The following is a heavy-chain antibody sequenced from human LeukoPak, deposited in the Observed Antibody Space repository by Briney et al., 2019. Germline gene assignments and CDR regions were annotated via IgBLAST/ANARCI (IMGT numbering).Heavy chain of an antibody. CDR3: GSSSGYYSLDY. CDR1: GFGFDAYT. J-gene: IGHJ4*02. Sequence: GGSLRLSCTASGFGFDAYTMHWVRQAPGKGLEWVSLITGDGGTSYYADSVKGRFTISRDNSKNTLYLQMNSLRAEDTAVYYCGSSSGYYSLDYWGQGTLVTVST. CDR2: ITGDGGTS. V-gene: IGHV3-43*01. D-gene: IGHD3-22*01.